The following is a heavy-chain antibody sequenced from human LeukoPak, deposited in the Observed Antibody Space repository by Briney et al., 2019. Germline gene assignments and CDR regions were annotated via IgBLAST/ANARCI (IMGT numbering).Heavy chain of an antibody. CDR3: ARVKAAMVCHRYYYGMDV. J-gene: IGHJ6*02. CDR2: INPNSGGT. V-gene: IGHV1-2*02. CDR1: GYTFTGYY. D-gene: IGHD5-18*01. Sequence: ASVKVSCKASGYTFTGYYMHWVRQAPGQRLEWMGWINPNSGGTNYAQKFQGRVTMTRDTSISTAYMELSRLRSDDTAVYYCARVKAAMVCHRYYYGMDVWGQGTTVTVSS.